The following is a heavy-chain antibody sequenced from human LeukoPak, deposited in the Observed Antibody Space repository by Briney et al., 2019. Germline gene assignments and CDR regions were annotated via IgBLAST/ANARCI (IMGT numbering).Heavy chain of an antibody. V-gene: IGHV1-69*02. J-gene: IGHJ4*02. CDR2: IIPILGIA. Sequence: ASVKVSCKASGGTFISYTISWVRQAPGQGLEWMGRIIPILGIANYAQKFQGRVTMTTDTSTSTAYMELRSLRSDDTAVYYCARGLGPYYFDYWGQGTLVTVSS. CDR3: ARGLGPYYFDY. D-gene: IGHD6-6*01. CDR1: GGTFISYT.